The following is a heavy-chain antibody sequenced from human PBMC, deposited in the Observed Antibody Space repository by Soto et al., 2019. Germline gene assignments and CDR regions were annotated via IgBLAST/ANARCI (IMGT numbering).Heavy chain of an antibody. CDR3: ARVAVAGTGFDAFDI. Sequence: PSETLSLTCTVSGGSISSYYWSWIRQPPGKGLEWIGYIYYSGSTNYNPSLKSRVTISVDTSKNQFSLKLSSVTAADTAVYYCARVAVAGTGFDAFDIWGQGTMVTVSS. V-gene: IGHV4-59*01. J-gene: IGHJ3*02. CDR2: IYYSGST. D-gene: IGHD6-19*01. CDR1: GGSISSYY.